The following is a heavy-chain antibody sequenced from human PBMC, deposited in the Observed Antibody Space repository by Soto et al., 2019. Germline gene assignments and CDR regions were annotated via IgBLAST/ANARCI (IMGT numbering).Heavy chain of an antibody. Sequence: SVKVSFKASRGTFSSYAIRWVRQAPVQGLEWMGGIIPIFGTANYSQKFQGRVTITADESTSTAYMELSSLRSEDTAVYYCARDRSDGGNFYYYGMDVWGQGTTVTVSS. CDR2: IIPIFGTA. CDR1: RGTFSSYA. CDR3: ARDRSDGGNFYYYGMDV. D-gene: IGHD2-21*01. V-gene: IGHV1-69*01. J-gene: IGHJ6*02.